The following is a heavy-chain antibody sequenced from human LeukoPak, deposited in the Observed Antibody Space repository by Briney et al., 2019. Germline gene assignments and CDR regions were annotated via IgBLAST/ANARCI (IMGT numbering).Heavy chain of an antibody. CDR3: ARAKGSGSLFDY. CDR1: GGTFSSYA. Sequence: ASVKVSCKASGGTFSSYAISWVRQAPGQGLEWMGRIIPILGIANYAQKFQGRVTITADKSTSTAYMELSSLRSEDTAVYYCARAKGSGSLFDYWGQGTLVTVSS. D-gene: IGHD3-10*01. V-gene: IGHV1-69*04. J-gene: IGHJ4*02. CDR2: IIPILGIA.